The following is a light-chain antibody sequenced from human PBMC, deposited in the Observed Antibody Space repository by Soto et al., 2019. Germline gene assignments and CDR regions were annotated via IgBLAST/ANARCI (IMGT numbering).Light chain of an antibody. CDR1: QSIGSW. Sequence: DIQMTQSPTTLSASVGDRVTITCRASQSIGSWLAWYRQKPGKAPKILIYKASTLESGVPSRFSGSVSGTEFILTISSLQPDDFASYYCQQYCSYSPWTFGQGTKVEIK. CDR2: KAS. CDR3: QQYCSYSPWT. J-gene: IGKJ1*01. V-gene: IGKV1-5*03.